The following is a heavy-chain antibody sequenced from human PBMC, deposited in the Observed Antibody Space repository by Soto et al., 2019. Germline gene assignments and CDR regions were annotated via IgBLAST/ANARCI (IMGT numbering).Heavy chain of an antibody. CDR2: MNPNSGNT. J-gene: IGHJ5*02. D-gene: IGHD3-9*01. CDR3: ASGGDWLFSPNWFDP. CDR1: GYTYTSYD. Sequence: ASVKVSCHASGYTYTSYDINWVRQEKEQGLEWMGWMNPNSGNTGYAQKFQGRVTMTRNTSISTAYMELSSLRSEDTAVYYCASGGDWLFSPNWFDPWGQGTLVTVSS. V-gene: IGHV1-8*01.